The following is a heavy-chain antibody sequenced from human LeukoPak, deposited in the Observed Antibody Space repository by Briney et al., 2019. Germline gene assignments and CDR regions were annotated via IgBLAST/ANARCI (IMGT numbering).Heavy chain of an antibody. CDR2: INPNSGGT. CDR3: ARSSGYLDFDY. Sequence: APVKVSCKASGYTLTGYYMHWVRQAPGQGLEWMGRINPNSGGTNYAQKFQGRVTMTRDTSISTAYMELSRLRSDDTAVYYCARSSGYLDFDYWGQGTLVTVSS. J-gene: IGHJ4*02. D-gene: IGHD3-22*01. V-gene: IGHV1-2*06. CDR1: GYTLTGYY.